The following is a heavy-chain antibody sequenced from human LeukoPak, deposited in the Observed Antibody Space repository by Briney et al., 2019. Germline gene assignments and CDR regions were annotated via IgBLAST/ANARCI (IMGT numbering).Heavy chain of an antibody. D-gene: IGHD4-11*01. V-gene: IGHV3-23*01. J-gene: IGHJ5*02. Sequence: GGSLRLSCVASGFNFSDYAMNWVRQAPGKGLEWVSAISGSGGTTHYADSVKGRFAISRDNSKNTLSLQMSHMRHEDTARYYCAKDRYSNYGNWFDPWGQGTQVTVSS. CDR2: ISGSGGTT. CDR3: AKDRYSNYGNWFDP. CDR1: GFNFSDYA.